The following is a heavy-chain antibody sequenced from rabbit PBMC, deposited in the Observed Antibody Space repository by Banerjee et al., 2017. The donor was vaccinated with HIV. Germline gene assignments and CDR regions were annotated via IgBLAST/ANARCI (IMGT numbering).Heavy chain of an antibody. CDR1: GFSFSGSYW. CDR3: AREQGYDDYGAFKL. D-gene: IGHD2-1*01. J-gene: IGHJ4*01. V-gene: IGHV1S45*01. Sequence: QEQLEESGGDLVKPEGSLTLTCTASGFSFSGSYWICWVRQAPGKGLEWIACINTSSGNTVYASWAKGRFTISKTSSTTVTLQMTSLTAADTATYFCAREQGYDDYGAFKLWGPGTLVTVS. CDR2: INTSSGNT.